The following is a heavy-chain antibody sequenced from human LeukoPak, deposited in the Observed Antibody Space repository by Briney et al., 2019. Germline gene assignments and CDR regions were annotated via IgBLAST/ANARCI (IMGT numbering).Heavy chain of an antibody. Sequence: PGGSLRLSCAASGFTFSSNYMSWVRQAPGKGLEWVSVIYRGGSTYYADSVKGRFTISRDNSKNTLYLQMNSLRAEDTAVYYCARDIYDSSGYYSDYWGQGTLVTVSS. CDR3: ARDIYDSSGYYSDY. J-gene: IGHJ4*02. CDR2: IYRGGST. CDR1: GFTFSSNY. V-gene: IGHV3-53*01. D-gene: IGHD3-22*01.